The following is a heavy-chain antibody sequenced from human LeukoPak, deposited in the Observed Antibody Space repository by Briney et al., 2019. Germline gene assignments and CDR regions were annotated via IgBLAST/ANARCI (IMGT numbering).Heavy chain of an antibody. CDR3: ARDLVPRSYDFWSGFSGLDV. CDR2: MFYSGNT. J-gene: IGHJ6*02. Sequence: SETLSLTCTVSGGSISGYYWSWIRQPPGKGLGWIGYMFYSGNTNYNPYLKSRVTISVDTSKNQFSLKLSSVTAADTAVYYCARDLVPRSYDFWSGFSGLDVWGQGTTVSVSS. V-gene: IGHV4-59*01. D-gene: IGHD3-3*01. CDR1: GGSISGYY.